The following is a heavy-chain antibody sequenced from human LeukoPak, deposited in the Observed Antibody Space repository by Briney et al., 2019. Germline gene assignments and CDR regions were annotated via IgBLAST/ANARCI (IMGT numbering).Heavy chain of an antibody. CDR1: VGSISRGGYF. D-gene: IGHD4-23*01. Sequence: SETLSLTCTVSVGSISRGGYFWSWIRRQPGKGLEWSGYIYYSGSTYYSPSTKSRDTITVDTSKNQFSLKLSAVTAADTAVYYCARDYGGTFDYWGQGTLVTASS. J-gene: IGHJ4*02. CDR3: ARDYGGTFDY. V-gene: IGHV4-31*03. CDR2: IYYSGST.